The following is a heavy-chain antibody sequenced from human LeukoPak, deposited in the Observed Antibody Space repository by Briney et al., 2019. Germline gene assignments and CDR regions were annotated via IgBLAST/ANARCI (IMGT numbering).Heavy chain of an antibody. V-gene: IGHV4-59*01. CDR3: ARDRSEVGYSFDY. CDR2: IHYSGST. J-gene: IGHJ4*02. Sequence: PSETLSLTCSVSGGSISSYYWNWIRQPPGKGLEWIGYIHYSGSTKYNPSLKSRITISVDTSKNQFSLKLSSVTAADTAVYYCARDRSEVGYSFDYWGQGTLVTVSS. D-gene: IGHD5-24*01. CDR1: GGSISSYY.